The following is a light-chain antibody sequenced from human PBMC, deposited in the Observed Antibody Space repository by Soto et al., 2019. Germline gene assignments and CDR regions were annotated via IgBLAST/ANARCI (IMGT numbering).Light chain of an antibody. CDR2: DVS. CDR1: SSAIGGYTY. J-gene: IGLJ1*01. V-gene: IGLV2-11*01. CDR3: CSFAGPQSFEV. Sequence: SALTQPRSVSGSPGQSVTISCTGTSSAIGGYTYVSWYPQHPGKAPKVIIYDVSERPSGVPDRFSGSKSGNTASLTISGLQPEDEADYYCCSFAGPQSFEVFGEGTKVTVL.